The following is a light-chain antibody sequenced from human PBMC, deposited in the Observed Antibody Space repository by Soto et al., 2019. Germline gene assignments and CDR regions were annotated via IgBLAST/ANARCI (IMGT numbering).Light chain of an antibody. CDR3: QQYGSSGT. V-gene: IGKV3-20*01. CDR1: QSVSSY. J-gene: IGKJ1*01. Sequence: EIVMTQSPATLSVSPVERATLSCRASQSVSSYLAWYQQTPGQAPRLLIYDASNRATGIPDRFSGSGSGTDFTLTISRLEPEDFAVYYCQQYGSSGTCGQGTKGDIK. CDR2: DAS.